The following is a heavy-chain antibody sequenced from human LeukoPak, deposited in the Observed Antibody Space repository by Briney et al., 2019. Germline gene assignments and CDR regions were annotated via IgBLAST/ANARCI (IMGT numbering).Heavy chain of an antibody. J-gene: IGHJ4*02. CDR1: GGSISTYY. Sequence: SETLSLTCTVSGGSISTYYWSWIRQPPGKGLEWIGYVYYSGSTNYNPSLMGRVTILIDTSKKHFFLKLKSVTAADTAVYYCARDWSYYPFDYWGQGTLVTVSS. CDR3: ARDWSYYPFDY. CDR2: VYYSGST. D-gene: IGHD3-10*01. V-gene: IGHV4-59*01.